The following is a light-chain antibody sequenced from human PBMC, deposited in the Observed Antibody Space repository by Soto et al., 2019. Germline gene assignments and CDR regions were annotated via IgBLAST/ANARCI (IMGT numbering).Light chain of an antibody. CDR1: QSISSY. Sequence: DIQMTQSPSSLSASVGDRVTITCRASQSISSYLNWYQQKPGKAPKLLIYAASTLQSGVPSRFSGSGSGTDFTLTISCLQSEDFAVYYCHQYGSSITFGQGTRLEIK. CDR2: AAS. CDR3: HQYGSSIT. J-gene: IGKJ5*01. V-gene: IGKV1-39*01.